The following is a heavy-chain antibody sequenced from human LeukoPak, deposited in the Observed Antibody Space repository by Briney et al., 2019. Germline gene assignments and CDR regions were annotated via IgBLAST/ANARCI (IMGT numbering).Heavy chain of an antibody. CDR2: IWYDGSNK. D-gene: IGHD3-10*01. CDR3: ARGRGLIIPLDY. CDR1: GFTFSSYG. Sequence: GGSLRLSCAASGFTFSSYGMHWVRQAPGKGLEWVAVIWYDGSNKYYADSVKGRFTISRDNSKNTLYLQMNSLRAEDTAVYYCARGRGLIIPLDYWGQGTLVTVSS. V-gene: IGHV3-33*01. J-gene: IGHJ4*02.